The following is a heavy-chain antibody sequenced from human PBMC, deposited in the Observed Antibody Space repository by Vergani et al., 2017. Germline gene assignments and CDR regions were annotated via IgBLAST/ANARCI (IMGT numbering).Heavy chain of an antibody. Sequence: EVQLVESGGGLVQPGGSLRLSCAASGFTLSSYWTSWVRQAPGKGLEWVANIKQDGSEKYYVDSVKGRFTISRDNAKNSLYLQMNSLRAEDTAVYYCAREEIFGVVITPYFDYWGQGTLVTVSS. CDR3: AREEIFGVVITPYFDY. V-gene: IGHV3-7*01. CDR2: IKQDGSEK. CDR1: GFTLSSYW. D-gene: IGHD3-3*01. J-gene: IGHJ4*02.